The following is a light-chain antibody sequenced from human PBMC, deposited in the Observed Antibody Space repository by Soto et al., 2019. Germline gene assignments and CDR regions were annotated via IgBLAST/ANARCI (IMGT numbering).Light chain of an antibody. J-gene: IGKJ3*01. Sequence: EIVLTQSPGTLSLSPGERATLSCRASQSISSRYLAWYQQKPGQAPRLLIYGASSRATGIPDRFSGSGSGTDFILTISRLEPDDFAVYYCQQYGSSFTFGPGTKVDIK. V-gene: IGKV3-20*01. CDR2: GAS. CDR3: QQYGSSFT. CDR1: QSISSRY.